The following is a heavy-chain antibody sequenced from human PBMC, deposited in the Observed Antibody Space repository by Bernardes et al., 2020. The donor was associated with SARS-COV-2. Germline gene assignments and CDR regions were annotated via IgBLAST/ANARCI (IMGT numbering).Heavy chain of an antibody. D-gene: IGHD3-3*02. CDR3: ARSAFISGQNYFFDY. V-gene: IGHV3-74*01. J-gene: IGHJ4*02. CDR1: GFTFSSYW. CDR2: INTDGSSS. Sequence: VGSLILSCAASGFTFSSYWMHWVRQAPGKGLVWVSRINTDGSSSNYADFVKGRFTISRDNAKNTLYLQMNSLRAEDTAVYYCARSAFISGQNYFFDYWDQGSLVTVSS.